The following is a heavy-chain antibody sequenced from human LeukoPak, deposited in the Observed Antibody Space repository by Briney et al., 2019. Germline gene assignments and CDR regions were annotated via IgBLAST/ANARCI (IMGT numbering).Heavy chain of an antibody. Sequence: GGSLRLSCAASGFTFSSYAMNWVRQAPGKGLEWVGRIKSKTDGGTTDYAAPVKGRFTISRDDSKNTLYLQMNSLKTEDTAVYYCTTDWVAVAGFDYWGQGTLVTVSS. D-gene: IGHD6-19*01. CDR3: TTDWVAVAGFDY. CDR2: IKSKTDGGTT. J-gene: IGHJ4*02. V-gene: IGHV3-15*07. CDR1: GFTFSSYA.